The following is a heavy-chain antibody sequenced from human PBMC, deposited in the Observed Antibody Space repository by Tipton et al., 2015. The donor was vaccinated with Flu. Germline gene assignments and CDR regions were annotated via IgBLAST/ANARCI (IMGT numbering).Heavy chain of an antibody. J-gene: IGHJ1*01. CDR3: ARIDTSARALNEDFRD. V-gene: IGHV3-23*01. CDR1: GFTFSNFA. CDR2: ISGSGLST. D-gene: IGHD2-15*01. Sequence: GSLRLSCSASGFTFSNFAMSWVRQASRKGLEWVSYISGSGLSTYYADSVKGRFTISRDSSKNTLYLHMSRLRAEDTAVYFCARIDTSARALNEDFRDWGQGTLVTVPS.